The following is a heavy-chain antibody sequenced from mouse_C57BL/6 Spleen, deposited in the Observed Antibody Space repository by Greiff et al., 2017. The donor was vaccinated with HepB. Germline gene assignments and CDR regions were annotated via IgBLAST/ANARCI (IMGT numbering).Heavy chain of an antibody. CDR1: GFTFSSYA. D-gene: IGHD2-5*01. Sequence: EVHLVESGGGLVKPGGSLKLSCAASGFTFSSYAMSWVRQTPEKRLEWVATISDGGSYTYYPDNVKGRFTISRDNAKNNLYLQMSHLKSEDTAMYYCAREYYSNYGFAYWGQGTLVTVSA. CDR2: ISDGGSYT. J-gene: IGHJ3*01. CDR3: AREYYSNYGFAY. V-gene: IGHV5-4*01.